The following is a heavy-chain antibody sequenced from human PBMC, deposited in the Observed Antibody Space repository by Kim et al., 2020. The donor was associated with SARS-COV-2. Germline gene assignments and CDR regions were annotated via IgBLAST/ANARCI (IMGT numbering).Heavy chain of an antibody. V-gene: IGHV3-30*04. Sequence: GGSLRLSCAASGFTFSSYAMHWVRQAPGKGLEWVAVISYDGSNKYYADSVKGRFTISRDNSKNTLYLQMNSLRAEDTAVYYCARDEGGYYYGSAFDYWG. CDR3: ARDEGGYYYGSAFDY. CDR2: ISYDGSNK. J-gene: IGHJ4*01. CDR1: GFTFSSYA. D-gene: IGHD3-10*01.